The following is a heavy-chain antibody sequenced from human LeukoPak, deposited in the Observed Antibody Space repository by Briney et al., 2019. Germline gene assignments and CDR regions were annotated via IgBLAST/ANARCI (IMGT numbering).Heavy chain of an antibody. V-gene: IGHV1-18*01. CDR1: GYTFTSYG. Sequence: GASVKVSCKTSGYTFTSYGISWVRQAPGQGLEWMGWIITYNGNTYYSQKLQGRVTMTTDTSTSTAYMELRGLRSDDTAVYYCAKTTVTSEKYYYYYMDVWGKGTTVTVSS. CDR3: AKTTVTSEKYYYYYMDV. CDR2: IITYNGNT. J-gene: IGHJ6*03. D-gene: IGHD4-17*01.